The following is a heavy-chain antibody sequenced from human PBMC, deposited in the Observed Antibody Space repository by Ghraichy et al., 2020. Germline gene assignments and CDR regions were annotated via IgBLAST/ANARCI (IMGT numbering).Heavy chain of an antibody. Sequence: SQTLSLTCAVSGGPFRNYYWNWIRQSPGKGLEWIGEINHSVSASYNPSLKSRVNISIDTSNNQISLRLNSMTAADTAVYYCARGGYSSGWWLGYWGQGTPVLVSS. J-gene: IGHJ1*01. CDR3: ARGGYSSGWWLGY. D-gene: IGHD6-19*01. CDR1: GGPFRNYY. V-gene: IGHV4-34*01. CDR2: INHSVSA.